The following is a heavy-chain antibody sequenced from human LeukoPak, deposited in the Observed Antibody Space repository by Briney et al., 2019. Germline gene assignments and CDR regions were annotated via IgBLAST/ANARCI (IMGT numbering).Heavy chain of an antibody. CDR1: GYTFTGYY. CDR3: AREGSIVVVPAANDAFDI. V-gene: IGHV1-2*02. D-gene: IGHD2-2*01. CDR2: INPNSGGT. Sequence: ASVKVSCKASGYTFTGYYMHWVRQAPGQGLEWMGWINPNSGGTNYAQKLQGRVTMTTDTSTSTAYMELRSLRSDDTAVYYCAREGSIVVVPAANDAFDIWGQGTMVTVSS. J-gene: IGHJ3*02.